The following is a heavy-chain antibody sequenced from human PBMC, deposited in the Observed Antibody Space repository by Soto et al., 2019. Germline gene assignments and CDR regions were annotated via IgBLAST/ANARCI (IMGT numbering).Heavy chain of an antibody. V-gene: IGHV3-21*01. CDR1: GFTFSSYS. J-gene: IGHJ2*01. Sequence: PGGSLRLSCAASGFTFSSYSMNWVRQAPGKGLEWVSSISSSSSYIYYADSVKGRFTISRDNAKNSLYLQMNSLRAEDTAVYYCARDVLVVVLAAKYLGYFDLWGRGTLVTVSS. CDR3: ARDVLVVVLAAKYLGYFDL. CDR2: ISSSSSYI. D-gene: IGHD2-2*01.